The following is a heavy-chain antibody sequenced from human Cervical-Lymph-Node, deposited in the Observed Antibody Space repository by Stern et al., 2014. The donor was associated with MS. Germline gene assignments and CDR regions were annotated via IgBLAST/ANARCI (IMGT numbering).Heavy chain of an antibody. D-gene: IGHD3-16*01. V-gene: IGHV1-3*01. J-gene: IGHJ6*02. CDR3: ARATHYDPQPRDFYYGMDV. CDR1: GYAFTKHA. CDR2: IYGGNGKT. Sequence: QVQLVQSGGGVNKPGASLHLSCKASGYAFTKHAIHWVRQAPGQRLQWVGWIYGGNGKTKYSQSVQGRVTITQDTSTNTPYLDGGSLRSVDTAVYYYARATHYDPQPRDFYYGMDVWGQGTTVNVSS.